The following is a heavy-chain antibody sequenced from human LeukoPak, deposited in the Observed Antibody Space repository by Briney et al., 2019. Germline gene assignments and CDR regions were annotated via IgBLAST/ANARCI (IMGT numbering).Heavy chain of an antibody. CDR1: GFTFSSYA. J-gene: IGHJ3*02. D-gene: IGHD1-26*01. Sequence: GGSLRLSCAASGFTFSSYAMHWVRQAPGKGLEYVSAISSNGGSTYYANSVKGRFTISRDNSKNTLYLQMGSLRAEDMAVYYCARERSGSYYSEDAFDIWGQGTMVTVSS. V-gene: IGHV3-64*01. CDR2: ISSNGGST. CDR3: ARERSGSYYSEDAFDI.